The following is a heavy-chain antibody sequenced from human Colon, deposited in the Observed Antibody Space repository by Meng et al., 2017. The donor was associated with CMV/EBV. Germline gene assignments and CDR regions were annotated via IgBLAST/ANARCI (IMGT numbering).Heavy chain of an antibody. J-gene: IGHJ6*02. V-gene: IGHV1-18*01. CDR1: GYTFTSTG. D-gene: IGHD3-16*01. Sequence: GKLVKFGTEVKKPGATVKVSCKGSGYTFTSTGIAWMRQAPGQGLEWMGCISAYNGNTDYAQKFQGRVTMTTDASTSTAYMELGSLTSDDSAMYYCARDPLRWGAGDYHYYGMDVWGQGTMVTVSS. CDR2: ISAYNGNT. CDR3: ARDPLRWGAGDYHYYGMDV.